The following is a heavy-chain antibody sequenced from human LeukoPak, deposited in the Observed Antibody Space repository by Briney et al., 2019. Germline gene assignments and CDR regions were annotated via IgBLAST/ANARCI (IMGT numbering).Heavy chain of an antibody. J-gene: IGHJ4*02. Sequence: GGSLRLSCAASGFTFSSYGMHWVRQAPGKGLEWVAVISYDGSNKYYADSVKGRFTISRDNSKNTLYLQMNSLRAEDTAVYYCARPDSTYEYDYWGQGTLVTVSS. CDR3: ARPDSTYEYDY. V-gene: IGHV3-30*03. D-gene: IGHD3-22*01. CDR1: GFTFSSYG. CDR2: ISYDGSNK.